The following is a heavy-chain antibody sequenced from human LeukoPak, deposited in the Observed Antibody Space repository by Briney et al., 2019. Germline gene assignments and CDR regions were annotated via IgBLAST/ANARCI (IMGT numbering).Heavy chain of an antibody. CDR2: ISSSGSTI. V-gene: IGHV3-11*01. D-gene: IGHD4-23*01. J-gene: IGHJ4*02. CDR1: GFTFSDYY. CDR3: ARDLEDYGGNSELGY. Sequence: GGSLRLSCAASGFTFSDYYMSWIRQAPGKGLEWVSYISSSGSTIYYADSVKGRFTISRDNAKNSLYLQMNSLRAEDTAMYYCARDLEDYGGNSELGYWGQGTLVTVSS.